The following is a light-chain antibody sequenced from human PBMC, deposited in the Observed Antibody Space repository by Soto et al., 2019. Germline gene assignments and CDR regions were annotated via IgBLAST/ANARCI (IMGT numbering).Light chain of an antibody. J-gene: IGLJ3*02. CDR2: NND. CDR1: SSNIGSNA. CDR3: SAWDDGLKGWL. V-gene: IGLV1-44*01. Sequence: QSVLTQPPSASGTPGQRATISCSGSSSNIGSNAVNWYQQIPGTAPKLLIHNNDQRPSGVPARFSGSKSGTSASLAIYGLHSEDEADFYCSAWDDGLKGWLFGGGTKLPVL.